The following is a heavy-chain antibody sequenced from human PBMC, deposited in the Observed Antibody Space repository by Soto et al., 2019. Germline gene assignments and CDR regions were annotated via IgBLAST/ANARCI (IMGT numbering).Heavy chain of an antibody. CDR2: ITWDAGSA. V-gene: IGHV3-43*01. Sequence: EVQLVVSGGLVVRPGGSLRLSCAGSGFTFDDHTMHWVRQAPGKGLVWVSLITWDAGSAFYADSVRGRFTISRDNSKNSLYLQMNSLRTEDSALYYCAKEKDRIFDYWGRGTPVTVSS. CDR3: AKEKDRIFDY. CDR1: GFTFDDHT. J-gene: IGHJ4*02.